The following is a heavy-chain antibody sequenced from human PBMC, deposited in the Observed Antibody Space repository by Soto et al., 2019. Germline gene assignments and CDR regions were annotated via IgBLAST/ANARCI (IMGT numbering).Heavy chain of an antibody. Sequence: ASVKVSCKASGYTFTSYYMHWVRQAPGQGLEWMGIINPSGGSTSYAQKFQGRVTVTRDTSTSTVYMELSSLRSEGTAVYYCARGMYNWNDLWDRGETGMDVWGQGTTVTVSS. V-gene: IGHV1-46*01. CDR2: INPSGGST. CDR3: ARGMYNWNDLWDRGETGMDV. J-gene: IGHJ6*02. D-gene: IGHD1-1*01. CDR1: GYTFTSYY.